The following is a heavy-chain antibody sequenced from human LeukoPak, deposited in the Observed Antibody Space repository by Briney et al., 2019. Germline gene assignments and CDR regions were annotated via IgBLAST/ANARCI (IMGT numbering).Heavy chain of an antibody. CDR2: IRYDGSNK. V-gene: IGHV3-30*02. Sequence: GGSLRLSCAASGFTFSSYGMHWVRQAPGKGLEWVAFIRYDGSNKYYADSVKGRFTISRDNSKNTLYLQMNSLRAEDTAVYYCAKDIAYYYDSSGRDAFDIWGQGTMVTVSS. CDR1: GFTFSSYG. J-gene: IGHJ3*02. CDR3: AKDIAYYYDSSGRDAFDI. D-gene: IGHD3-22*01.